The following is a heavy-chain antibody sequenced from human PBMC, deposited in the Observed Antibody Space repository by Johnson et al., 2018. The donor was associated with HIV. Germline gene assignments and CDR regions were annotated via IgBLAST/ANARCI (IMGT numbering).Heavy chain of an antibody. J-gene: IGHJ3*02. V-gene: IGHV3-74*01. CDR2: INSAVSST. D-gene: IGHD3-22*01. CDR3: AKDLRSGYYYAGAFDI. Sequence: VHLVESGGGVVQPGGSLRLSCAASGFTFSSYWMHWVRQAPGKGLVWVSRINSAVSSTSYAYSVKCRFTISRDNAKNTLYLQMNSLRAEDTAVYYCAKDLRSGYYYAGAFDIWGQGTMVTVSS. CDR1: GFTFSSYW.